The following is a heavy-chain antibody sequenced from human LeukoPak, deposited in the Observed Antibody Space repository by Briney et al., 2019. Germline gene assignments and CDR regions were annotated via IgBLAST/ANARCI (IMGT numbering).Heavy chain of an antibody. V-gene: IGHV3-49*04. Sequence: GGSLRLSCTASGFTFGDYAMSWVRQAPGKGLEWVGFIRSKAYGGTTEYAASVKGRFTISRDDSKSIAYLQMNSLKTEDTAVYYCTRDPEFGELDYYYYGMDVWGQGTTVTVSS. J-gene: IGHJ6*02. CDR2: IRSKAYGGTT. D-gene: IGHD3-10*01. CDR1: GFTFGDYA. CDR3: TRDPEFGELDYYYYGMDV.